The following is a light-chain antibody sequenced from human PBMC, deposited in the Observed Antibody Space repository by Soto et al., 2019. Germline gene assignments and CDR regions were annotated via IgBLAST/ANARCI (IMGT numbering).Light chain of an antibody. CDR1: QSISSW. Sequence: MTQSPSTLPASVGDRVTITCRASQSISSWLAWYQQKPGTAPKLLIYHASTLESGVPSRFSGSGSGTEFTLTISSLQPEDFATYSCQQLNSYSLTFGGGSKVDIK. V-gene: IGKV1-5*01. J-gene: IGKJ4*01. CDR2: HAS. CDR3: QQLNSYSLT.